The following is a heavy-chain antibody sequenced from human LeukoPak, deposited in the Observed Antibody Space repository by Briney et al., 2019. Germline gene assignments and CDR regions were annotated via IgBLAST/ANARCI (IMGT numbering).Heavy chain of an antibody. D-gene: IGHD5-24*01. Sequence: GGSLRLSCAASGFTFSSYSMNWVRQAPGKGLEWVSSITSSSSYIYYADSVKGRFTISRDNARNSLYLQMNSLRAEDTAVYYCARRRPPRDGYNYWGQGTLVTVSS. CDR1: GFTFSSYS. CDR3: ARRRPPRDGYNY. J-gene: IGHJ4*02. CDR2: ITSSSSYI. V-gene: IGHV3-21*01.